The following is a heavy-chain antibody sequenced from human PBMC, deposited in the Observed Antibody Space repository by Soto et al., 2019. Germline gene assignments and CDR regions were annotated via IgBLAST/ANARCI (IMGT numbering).Heavy chain of an antibody. CDR2: VNPIVSMS. CDR1: GDTFNFYS. D-gene: IGHD3-10*01. V-gene: IGHV1-69*02. CDR3: ASSYGSGYRAFDY. J-gene: IGHJ4*02. Sequence: QVQLVQSGAAVKRPGSSVKVSCNASGDTFNFYSINWVRQAPGLGLAGMGRVNPIVSMSNYAQKFQRRVTITEDKATSTAYRELSSLSSEDTAIYYGASSYGSGYRAFDYWGQVALVTVSS.